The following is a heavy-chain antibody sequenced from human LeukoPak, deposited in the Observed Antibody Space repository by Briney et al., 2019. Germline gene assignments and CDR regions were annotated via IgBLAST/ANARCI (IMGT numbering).Heavy chain of an antibody. Sequence: GGSLRLSCEASGFTFSNYYMSWIRQAPGKGLEWVSTISGGGDATYYADSVKGRFTISRDNSKNTLYLQMNSLRAEDTAVYYCAKGDMGYVWGSYRYSLLGFDYWGQGTLVTVSS. CDR2: ISGGGDAT. CDR3: AKGDMGYVWGSYRYSLLGFDY. CDR1: GFTFSNYY. V-gene: IGHV3-23*01. J-gene: IGHJ4*02. D-gene: IGHD3-16*02.